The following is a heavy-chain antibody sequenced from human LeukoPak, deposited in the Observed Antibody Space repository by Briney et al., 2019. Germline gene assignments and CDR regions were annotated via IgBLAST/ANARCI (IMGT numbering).Heavy chain of an antibody. J-gene: IGHJ4*02. CDR3: VRESFSRGDFN. V-gene: IGHV3-7*01. Sequence: GGSLRLSCAASGFIFSTYWMTWVRQAPGKGREWVATLKYDGDEKFYVDSVTGRFTISRDNAKNSLYLQMNSLTAEDTAVYYCVRESFSRGDFNWGQGTLVSVSS. D-gene: IGHD2-21*02. CDR1: GFIFSTYW. CDR2: LKYDGDEK.